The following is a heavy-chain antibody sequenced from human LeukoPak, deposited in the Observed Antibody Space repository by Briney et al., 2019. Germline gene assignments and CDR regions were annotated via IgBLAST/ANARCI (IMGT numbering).Heavy chain of an antibody. D-gene: IGHD2-21*01. CDR1: GFTFSTYW. Sequence: GGSLRLSCAASGFTFSTYWMAWLRQAPGKGLEWVANINPGGSAKYYVDSVKGRFTISRDDAKTSLYLQMDSLRAEDTAVYSFARWELAYTIDYWGQGTLVTVSS. CDR2: INPGGSAK. CDR3: ARWELAYTIDY. V-gene: IGHV3-7*01. J-gene: IGHJ4*02.